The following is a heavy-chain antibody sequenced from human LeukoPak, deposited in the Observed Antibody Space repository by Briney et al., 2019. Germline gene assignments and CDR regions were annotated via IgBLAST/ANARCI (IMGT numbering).Heavy chain of an antibody. CDR3: ARGRCSTSCYPGYYYYYYMDV. D-gene: IGHD2-2*01. Sequence: TGGSLRLSCAASGFTFSSYWMSWVRQAPGKGLEWVANIKQDGSEKYYVDSVKGRFTISRDNAKNSLYLQMNSLRAEDTAVYYCARGRCSTSCYPGYYYYYYMDVWGKGTTVTVSS. J-gene: IGHJ6*03. CDR1: GFTFSSYW. CDR2: IKQDGSEK. V-gene: IGHV3-7*01.